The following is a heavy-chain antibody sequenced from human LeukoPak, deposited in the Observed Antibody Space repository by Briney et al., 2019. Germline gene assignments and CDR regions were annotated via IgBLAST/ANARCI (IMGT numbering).Heavy chain of an antibody. CDR1: VGSISSYY. D-gene: IGHD3-22*01. CDR3: ARHYDSSGYYSTRAFDI. Sequence: PSETLSLTCTLSVGSISSYYGSCIRQPPGKGLECIGYIYYSVSTNYNPSLKSRVTISVDTSKNQFSLKLSSVTAADTAVYYCARHYDSSGYYSTRAFDIWGQGTMVTVSS. V-gene: IGHV4-59*08. CDR2: IYYSVST. J-gene: IGHJ3*02.